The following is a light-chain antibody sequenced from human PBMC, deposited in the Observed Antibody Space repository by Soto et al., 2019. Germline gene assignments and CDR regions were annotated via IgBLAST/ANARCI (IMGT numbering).Light chain of an antibody. V-gene: IGKV3-20*01. Sequence: EVVLTQSPGTLSLSPGERVTLSCMASQSVSIDYLAWYQQKPGQAPRLLIYGTFSRATGIPDRFSGSGSGTDFTLTISRLEPEDFVVYYCQQYDNWPPTFGQGTRLEIK. J-gene: IGKJ5*01. CDR2: GTF. CDR1: QSVSIDY. CDR3: QQYDNWPPT.